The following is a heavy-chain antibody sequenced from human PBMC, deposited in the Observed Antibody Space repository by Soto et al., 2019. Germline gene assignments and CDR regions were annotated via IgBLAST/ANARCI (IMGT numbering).Heavy chain of an antibody. D-gene: IGHD3-10*01. CDR1: GYTFTSHG. J-gene: IGHJ6*03. Sequence: QVHLVQSGGEVKKPGASVKVSCKASGYTFTSHGISWVRQAPGHGLEWMGWISAHNGDTNYAQKRQVKVTVTSDTPTNTADMELRGLGSPDTEVYYCARMVRGSNIDYYYYMDVWGKGTTVTVSS. V-gene: IGHV1-18*01. CDR3: ARMVRGSNIDYYYYMDV. CDR2: ISAHNGDT.